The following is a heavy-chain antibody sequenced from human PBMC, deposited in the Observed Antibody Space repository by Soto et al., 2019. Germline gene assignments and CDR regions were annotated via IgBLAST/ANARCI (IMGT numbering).Heavy chain of an antibody. Sequence: PSETLSLSCTVSGGPISSGDHYWSWIRQPPGKGLEWIGYIHYSGSTYYNPSLKSRVSTSLDTSKNQFSLKLSSVTAADTAVYYCASNPGMGNYQYWGQGTLVTVSS. V-gene: IGHV4-30-4*01. J-gene: IGHJ4*02. CDR2: IHYSGST. CDR3: ASNPGMGNYQY. CDR1: GGPISSGDHY. D-gene: IGHD3-10*01.